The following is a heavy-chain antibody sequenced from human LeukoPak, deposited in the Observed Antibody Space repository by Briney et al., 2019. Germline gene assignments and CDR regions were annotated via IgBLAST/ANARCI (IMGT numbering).Heavy chain of an antibody. D-gene: IGHD4-23*01. Sequence: GGSLRLSCEASGFTFDDYAMHWVRQAPGKGLEWVSGISWNSGSIGYADSVKGRFTISRENAKNTLYLQMNSLRAEDTAVYYCVKGGGNVRRYFEYWGQGTLVTVSS. J-gene: IGHJ4*02. CDR3: VKGGGNVRRYFEY. V-gene: IGHV3-9*01. CDR1: GFTFDDYA. CDR2: ISWNSGSI.